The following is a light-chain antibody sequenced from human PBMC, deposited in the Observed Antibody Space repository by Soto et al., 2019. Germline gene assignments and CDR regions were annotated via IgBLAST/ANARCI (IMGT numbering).Light chain of an antibody. V-gene: IGKV2D-29*01. J-gene: IGKJ4*01. Sequence: TPGQPASISCKSSQSLLGSDGKTYLSWYLQKPGHPPQLLIFEVSNHFSGVSDRFSGSGSGTDFTLKTSRVEAEDVGVYYCMQSVQFPRTFGGGTKVDNK. CDR3: MQSVQFPRT. CDR2: EVS. CDR1: QSLLGSDGKTY.